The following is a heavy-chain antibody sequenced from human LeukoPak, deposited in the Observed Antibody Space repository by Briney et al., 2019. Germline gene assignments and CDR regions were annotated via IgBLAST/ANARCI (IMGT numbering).Heavy chain of an antibody. CDR3: ARDQAATNTQVRFGPD. CDR2: ISAYNGNT. Sequence: ASVKVSCKASGYTFTSYGISWVRQAPGQGLEWMGWISAYNGNTNFAQKLQGRVTMTTDTSTSTAYMDLRSLRSDDTAVYYCARDQAATNTQVRFGPDWGQGILVTVSS. CDR1: GYTFTSYG. J-gene: IGHJ4*02. V-gene: IGHV1-18*01. D-gene: IGHD4-11*01.